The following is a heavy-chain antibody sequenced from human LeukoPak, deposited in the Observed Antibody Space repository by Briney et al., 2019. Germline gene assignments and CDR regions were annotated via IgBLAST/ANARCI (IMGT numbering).Heavy chain of an antibody. D-gene: IGHD3-22*01. CDR3: ARVAYYYDSSGYYLGAFDI. CDR2: ISSSSSYI. CDR1: GFTFSSYS. J-gene: IGHJ3*02. V-gene: IGHV3-21*01. Sequence: GGSLRLSCAASGFTFSSYSMNWVRQAPGKRLEWVSSISSSSSYIYYADSVKGRFTISRDNAKNSLYLQMNSLRAEDTAVYYCARVAYYYDSSGYYLGAFDIWGQGTMVTVSS.